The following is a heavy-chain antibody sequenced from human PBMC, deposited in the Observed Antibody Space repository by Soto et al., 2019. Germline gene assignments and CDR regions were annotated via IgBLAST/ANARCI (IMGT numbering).Heavy chain of an antibody. J-gene: IGHJ6*02. D-gene: IGHD6-19*01. V-gene: IGHV4-34*01. CDR1: GGSFSGYY. Sequence: ASETLSLTCAVYGGSFSGYYWSWIRQPPGKGLEWIGEINHSGSTNYNPSLKSRVTISVDTSKNQFSLKLSSVTAADTAVYYCARDPHSSGWYPYYYYYGMDVWGQGTTVTVSS. CDR3: ARDPHSSGWYPYYYYYGMDV. CDR2: INHSGST.